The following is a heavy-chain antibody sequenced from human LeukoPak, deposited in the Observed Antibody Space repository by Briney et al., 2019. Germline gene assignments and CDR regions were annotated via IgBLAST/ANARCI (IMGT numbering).Heavy chain of an antibody. CDR3: ARGLNYYYMDV. CDR2: INHSGST. Sequence: SETLSLTCAVYGGSFSGYYWSWIRQPPGKGLEWIGEINHSGSTNYNPSLKSRVTISVDTTKNQFSLKLSSVTAADTAVYYCARGLNYYYMDVWGKGTTVTVSS. V-gene: IGHV4-34*01. J-gene: IGHJ6*03. CDR1: GGSFSGYY.